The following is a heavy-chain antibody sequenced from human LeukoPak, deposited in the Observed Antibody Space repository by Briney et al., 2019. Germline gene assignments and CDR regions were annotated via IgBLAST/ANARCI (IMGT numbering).Heavy chain of an antibody. V-gene: IGHV3-53*01. CDR1: GFTVNSNY. J-gene: IGHJ4*02. D-gene: IGHD6-13*01. CDR3: ARLTPAAGRLYFVD. Sequence: GGSLRLSCAASGFTVNSNYLSWVRQAPGKGLEWVSTLYNTGNTYYADSVKGRFSISRDNSKNTQFLQMNSLRAEDTAVYYCARLTPAAGRLYFVDWGPGTLVTVSS. CDR2: LYNTGNT.